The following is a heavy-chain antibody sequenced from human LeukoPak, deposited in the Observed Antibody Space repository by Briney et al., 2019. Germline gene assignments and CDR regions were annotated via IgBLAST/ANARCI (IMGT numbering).Heavy chain of an antibody. D-gene: IGHD3-22*01. V-gene: IGHV3-30*18. CDR1: GFTFSSYG. CDR2: ISYDGSNK. CDR3: AKDHYYEGDFDY. J-gene: IGHJ4*02. Sequence: HPGGSLRLSCAASGFTFSSYGMHWVRQAPGKGLEWVAVISYDGSNKYYADSVKGRFTISRDNSKNTPYLQMNSLRAEDTAVYYCAKDHYYEGDFDYWGQGTLVTVSS.